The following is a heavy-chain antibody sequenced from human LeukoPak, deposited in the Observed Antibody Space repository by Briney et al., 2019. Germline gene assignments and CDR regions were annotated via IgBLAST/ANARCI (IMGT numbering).Heavy chain of an antibody. J-gene: IGHJ4*02. D-gene: IGHD5-12*01. CDR1: GFTFDDYA. Sequence: GGSLRLSCAASGFTFDDYAMHWVRQAPGKGLEWVSGISWNSGSIGYADSVKGRFTISRDNSKSVLYLQMDSLRVEDTAVYYCAKRGSGYDYGSLDYWGQGSLVTVSS. CDR3: AKRGSGYDYGSLDY. CDR2: ISWNSGSI. V-gene: IGHV3-9*01.